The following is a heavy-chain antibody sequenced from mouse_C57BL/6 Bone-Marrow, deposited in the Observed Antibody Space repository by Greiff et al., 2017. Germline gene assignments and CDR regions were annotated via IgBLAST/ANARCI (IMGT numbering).Heavy chain of an antibody. CDR1: GYAFSSSW. J-gene: IGHJ2*01. CDR3: ARENYYGSKGY. D-gene: IGHD1-1*01. CDR2: IYPGDGDT. Sequence: QVQLQQPGPELVKPGASVKISCKASGYAFSSSWMNWVKQRPGKGLEWIGRIYPGDGDTNYNGKFKGKATLTADKSSSTAYMQLSSLTSEDSAVYFCARENYYGSKGYWGQGTTLTVSS. V-gene: IGHV1-82*01.